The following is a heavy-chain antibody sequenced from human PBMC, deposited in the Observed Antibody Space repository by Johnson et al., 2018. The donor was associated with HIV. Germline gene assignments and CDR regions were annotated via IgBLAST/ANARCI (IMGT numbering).Heavy chain of an antibody. J-gene: IGHJ3*02. D-gene: IGHD3-3*01. CDR2: ISSGGSSI. CDR3: ARGPILEWLSGDGFDM. CDR1: GFVFSDSH. V-gene: IGHV3-11*01. Sequence: QVQLVESGGDLVKPGGSLRLSCVASGFVFSDSHMSWIRQAPGKGLEWLSYISSGGSSIYYADSVRGRFTISRDNAKKSLFLQLNRLRAGDTAMYYCARGPILEWLSGDGFDMWGQGTKVTV.